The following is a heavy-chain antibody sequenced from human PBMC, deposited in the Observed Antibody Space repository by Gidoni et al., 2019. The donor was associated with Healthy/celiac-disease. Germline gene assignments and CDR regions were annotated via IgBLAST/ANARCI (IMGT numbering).Heavy chain of an antibody. CDR1: GFTVSSNY. CDR2: IYSGGSK. V-gene: IGHV3-66*01. D-gene: IGHD3-10*01. Sequence: EVQLVESGGGLVQPGGSLRLSCAASGFTVSSNYMGWVRQAPGKGVGWVSVIYSGGSKYYADSVKGRFTISRDNSKNTLYLQMNSLRAEDTAVYYCARSPDTITMDFDYWGQGTLVTVSS. CDR3: ARSPDTITMDFDY. J-gene: IGHJ4*02.